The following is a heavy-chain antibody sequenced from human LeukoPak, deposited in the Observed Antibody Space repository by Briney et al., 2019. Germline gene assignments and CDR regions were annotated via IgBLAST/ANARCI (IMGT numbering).Heavy chain of an antibody. CDR1: GYSFTSYW. V-gene: IGHV5-51*01. Sequence: GESLKISCKGSGYSFTSYWIGWVRQMPGKGLEWMGFIYPGDSDTRYSPSFQGQVTISADKSISTAYLQWSSLKASDTAMYYCARLLGPRFLEWPLDYWGQGTLVTVSS. D-gene: IGHD3-3*01. CDR3: ARLLGPRFLEWPLDY. J-gene: IGHJ4*02. CDR2: IYPGDSDT.